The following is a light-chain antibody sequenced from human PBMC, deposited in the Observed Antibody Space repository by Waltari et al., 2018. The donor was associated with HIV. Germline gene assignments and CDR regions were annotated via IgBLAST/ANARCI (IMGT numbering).Light chain of an antibody. CDR1: SSNIGNNY. J-gene: IGLJ2*01. Sequence: QSVLTQPPSVSAAPGQKVTISCSGSSSNIGNNYVSWYQQLPGTAPKLLIYENTQRTSGIPDRFSGSKSGTSATLGITGLRTGDEADYYCGTWDTRLSAVVFGGGTKLTVL. CDR2: ENT. CDR3: GTWDTRLSAVV. V-gene: IGLV1-51*02.